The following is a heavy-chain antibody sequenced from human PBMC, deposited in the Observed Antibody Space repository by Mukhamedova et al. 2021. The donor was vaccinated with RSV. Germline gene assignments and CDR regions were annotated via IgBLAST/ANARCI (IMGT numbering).Heavy chain of an antibody. J-gene: IGHJ6*02. D-gene: IGHD6-6*01. Sequence: GLEWVAFIRYDGSNKYYADSVKGRFTISRDNSKNTLYLQMNSLRAEDTAVYYCAKGSSIAARPVRKGSMDVWGQGTKVTVSS. V-gene: IGHV3-30*02. CDR3: AKGSSIAARPVRKGSMDV. CDR2: IRYDGSNK.